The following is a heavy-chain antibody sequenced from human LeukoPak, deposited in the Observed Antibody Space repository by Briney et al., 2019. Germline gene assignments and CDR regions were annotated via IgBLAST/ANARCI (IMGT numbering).Heavy chain of an antibody. V-gene: IGHV3-23*01. CDR3: AKGGRYCSGGSCYSPHYYGMDV. CDR1: GFTFSSYA. D-gene: IGHD2-15*01. CDR2: ISGSGGST. J-gene: IGHJ6*02. Sequence: GGSLRLSCAASGFTFSSYAMSWVRQAPGNGLEWVSAISGSGGSTYYADSVKGRFTISRDNSKNTLYLQMNSLRAEDTAVCYCAKGGRYCSGGSCYSPHYYGMDVWGQGTTVTVSS.